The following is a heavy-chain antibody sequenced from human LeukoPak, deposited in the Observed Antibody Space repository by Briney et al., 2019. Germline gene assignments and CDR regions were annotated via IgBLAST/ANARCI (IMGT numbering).Heavy chain of an antibody. CDR1: GFTFSSYS. CDR2: ISSSSSSYL. D-gene: IGHD3-10*01. J-gene: IGHJ4*02. V-gene: IGHV3-21*01. CDR3: ARGVWFGEFSDY. Sequence: GGSLRLSCAASGFTFSSYSMNWVRQAPGKGLEWVSSISSSSSSYLYYADSVKGRFTISRDNAKNSLYLQMNSLRAEDTAVYYCARGVWFGEFSDYWGQGTLVTVSS.